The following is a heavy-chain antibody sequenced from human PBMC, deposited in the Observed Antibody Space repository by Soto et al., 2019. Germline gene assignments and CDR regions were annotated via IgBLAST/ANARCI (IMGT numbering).Heavy chain of an antibody. CDR1: GFTFNTYW. CDR2: IKEDGSDK. CDR3: ARFTRGSSGDY. Sequence: EVQLVESGGDLVQPGGSLRLSCVASGFTFNTYWMSWVRQAPGKGLEWVANIKEDGSDKYYVDSVKGRFTISSDNAKNLLYLQMNILGAGDTAMYYCARFTRGSSGDYWGQGTLVTVSS. J-gene: IGHJ4*02. D-gene: IGHD6-25*01. V-gene: IGHV3-7*01.